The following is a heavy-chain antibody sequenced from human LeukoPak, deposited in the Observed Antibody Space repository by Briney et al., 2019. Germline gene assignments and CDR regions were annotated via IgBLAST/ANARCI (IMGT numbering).Heavy chain of an antibody. CDR3: ASIAATGCYGMDV. D-gene: IGHD2-21*01. V-gene: IGHV4-59*01. CDR2: IYYSGST. Sequence: SETLSLTCTVSGGSISSYYWSWIRQPPGKGLEWNGYIYYSGSTNYNPSLKSRVTISVDTSKNQFSLKLSSVTAADTAVYYCASIAATGCYGMDVWGQGTTVTVSS. J-gene: IGHJ6*02. CDR1: GGSISSYY.